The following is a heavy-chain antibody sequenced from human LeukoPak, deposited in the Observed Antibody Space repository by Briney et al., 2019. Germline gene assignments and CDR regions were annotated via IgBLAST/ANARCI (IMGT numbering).Heavy chain of an antibody. V-gene: IGHV3-23*01. CDR3: AKGGRYYGDYLDY. CDR1: GFTFSSYA. D-gene: IGHD1-26*01. CDR2: ISGSGGST. Sequence: PGGSLRLSCAASGFTFSSYAMSWVRQAPGKGLEWVSAISGSGGSTYYADSVKGRFTISRDDSKNTLYLQMNSLRAEDTAVYYCAKGGRYYGDYLDYWGQGTLVTVSS. J-gene: IGHJ4*02.